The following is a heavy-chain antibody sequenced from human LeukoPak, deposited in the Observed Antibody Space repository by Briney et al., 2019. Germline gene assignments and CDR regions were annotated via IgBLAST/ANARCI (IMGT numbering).Heavy chain of an antibody. CDR3: ARDIPDYYGSGSYYKGTSNWFDP. D-gene: IGHD3-10*01. CDR1: GFTFSSYA. V-gene: IGHV3-30*04. CDR2: ISYDGSNK. J-gene: IGHJ5*02. Sequence: PGRSLRLSCAASGFTFSSYAMHWVRQAPGKGLEWVAVISYDGSNKYYADSVKDRFTISRDNSKNTLYLQMNSLRAEDTAVYYCARDIPDYYGSGSYYKGTSNWFDPWGQGTLVTVSS.